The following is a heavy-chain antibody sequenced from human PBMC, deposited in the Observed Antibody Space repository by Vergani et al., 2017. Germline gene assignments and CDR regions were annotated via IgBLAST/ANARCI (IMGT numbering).Heavy chain of an antibody. D-gene: IGHD2-2*02. V-gene: IGHV4-4*07. Sequence: QVPLQESGPGLVNPSETLSLTCSVSGGSITNYYWSWIRQAAGKGLEWIGRVSVSGSTDSNASLRSRVTMSIDTSTNQFSLKLTSVTAADTAVYYCATIGYRRWGYYFDYWGQGTLVIVSS. CDR3: ATIGYRRWGYYFDY. J-gene: IGHJ4*02. CDR2: VSVSGST. CDR1: GGSITNYY.